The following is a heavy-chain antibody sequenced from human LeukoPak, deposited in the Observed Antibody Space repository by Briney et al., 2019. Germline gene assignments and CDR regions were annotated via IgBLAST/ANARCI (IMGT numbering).Heavy chain of an antibody. CDR1: GFTFSSYA. Sequence: GGSLRLSCAASGFTFSSYAMSWARQAPGKGLEWVSVISGSGGSTYYADSVKGRFTISRDNSKNTLYLQMNSLRAEDTAVYYCAKGSSSSSRYYFDYWGQGTLVTVSS. CDR3: AKGSSSSSRYYFDY. CDR2: ISGSGGST. J-gene: IGHJ4*02. V-gene: IGHV3-23*01. D-gene: IGHD6-6*01.